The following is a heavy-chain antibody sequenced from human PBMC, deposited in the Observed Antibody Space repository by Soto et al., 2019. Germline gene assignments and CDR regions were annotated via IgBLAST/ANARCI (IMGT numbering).Heavy chain of an antibody. J-gene: IGHJ3*02. CDR3: ACEVGPTSSSDAFDI. V-gene: IGHV4-30-4*01. CDR2: IYSNGSP. Sequence: QVHLQESGPGLVKPSETLSLTCTVSGGSISSGYYFWSWIRQPPGKGLEWIAYIYSNGSPYYNPYRKSRVTISLDTSQNQFALKLSSVTAADTAVYCCACEVGPTSSSDAFDIWGQGTMVTVSS. D-gene: IGHD6-6*01. CDR1: GGSISSGYYF.